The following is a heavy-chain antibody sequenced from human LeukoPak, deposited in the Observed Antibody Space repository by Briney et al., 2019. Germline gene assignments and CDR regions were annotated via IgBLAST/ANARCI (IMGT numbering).Heavy chain of an antibody. Sequence: PSETLSLTCTISGGSSSNYYWTWVRQPAGKGLEWIGRIYISGNTDYNPSLQSRRTMSLDTFKNQFSLALRSVTAADTAMYYCVRGLGSAPGWSFDRWGRGTLITVAS. D-gene: IGHD3-16*01. CDR2: IYISGNT. CDR3: VRGLGSAPGWSFDR. J-gene: IGHJ2*01. CDR1: GGSSSNYY. V-gene: IGHV4-4*07.